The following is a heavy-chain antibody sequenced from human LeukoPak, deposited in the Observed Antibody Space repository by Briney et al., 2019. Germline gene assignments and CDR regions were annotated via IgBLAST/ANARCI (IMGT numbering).Heavy chain of an antibody. Sequence: ASVKVSCKASGYTFNRYGISWVRQAPGQGLEWMGWISGYNGNPESSQKFQGRVTMTTDTTTSTAYMELRSLRSDDTAMYYCARDCDSLSCYFRGFDIWGEGTMVTVSS. D-gene: IGHD2-2*01. V-gene: IGHV1-18*01. CDR2: ISGYNGNP. CDR1: GYTFNRYG. CDR3: ARDCDSLSCYFRGFDI. J-gene: IGHJ3*02.